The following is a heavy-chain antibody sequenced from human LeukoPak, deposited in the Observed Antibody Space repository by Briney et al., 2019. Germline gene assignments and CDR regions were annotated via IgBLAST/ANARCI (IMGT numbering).Heavy chain of an antibody. Sequence: AASVKVSCKASGGTFSSYAISWVRQAPGQGLEWMGGIIPIFGTANYAQKFQGRVTITADESTSTAYMELSSLRSEDTAVYYCARFATDYGGKRGAFDIWGQGTMVTVSS. V-gene: IGHV1-69*13. CDR2: IIPIFGTA. CDR3: ARFATDYGGKRGAFDI. D-gene: IGHD4-23*01. CDR1: GGTFSSYA. J-gene: IGHJ3*02.